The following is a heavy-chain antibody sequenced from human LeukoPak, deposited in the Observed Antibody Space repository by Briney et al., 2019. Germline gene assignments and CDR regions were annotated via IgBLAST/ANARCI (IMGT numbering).Heavy chain of an antibody. Sequence: GGSQSLFCTPSGFTVGDYATSCVRHAPGEGRECLGFNRSKAYGGTTEYAACVKGRYTISRGDSRSIAYLQMHSQKTEDTAVYYCTREDSGSYMGYYYYYYYMDVWGKGTTVTVSS. CDR2: NRSKAYGGTT. V-gene: IGHV3-49*04. J-gene: IGHJ6*03. CDR3: TREDSGSYMGYYYYYYYMDV. D-gene: IGHD1-26*01. CDR1: GFTVGDYA.